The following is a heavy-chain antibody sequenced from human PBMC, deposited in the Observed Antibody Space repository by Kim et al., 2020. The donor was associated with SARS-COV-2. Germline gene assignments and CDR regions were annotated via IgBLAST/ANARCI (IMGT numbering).Heavy chain of an antibody. J-gene: IGHJ4*02. Sequence: NSNPSLKSRVTISVDTSKNQFSLKLSSVTAADTAVYYCARMGIGYSYIDYWGQGTLVTVSS. V-gene: IGHV4-59*01. CDR3: ARMGIGYSYIDY. D-gene: IGHD5-18*01.